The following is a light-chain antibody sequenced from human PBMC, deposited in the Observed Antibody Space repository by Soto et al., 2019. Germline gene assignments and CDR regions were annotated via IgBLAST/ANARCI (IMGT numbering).Light chain of an antibody. V-gene: IGKV1-39*01. CDR2: AAS. Sequence: DIQMTQSPSSLSASVGDRVTITCRASQRIINFLNWYQQKPGNAPKLLIHAASSLQSGVPSRFSGSGSGTYFTLTISSLQSEDFATYYCQQSYSILYTFGQGTTLEIK. J-gene: IGKJ2*01. CDR1: QRIINF. CDR3: QQSYSILYT.